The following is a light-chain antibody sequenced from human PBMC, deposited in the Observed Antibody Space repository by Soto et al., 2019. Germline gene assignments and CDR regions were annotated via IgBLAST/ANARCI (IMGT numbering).Light chain of an antibody. V-gene: IGLV2-14*01. Sequence: QSALTQPASVSGSPGQSITISCTGTSSDVGLFTYVSWYQMHPGKGPKLMIHDVSNRPSGVSSRFSGTRSGNTASLNTSALQPEDEADYYCSSYASTSPHVLFGGGTKLTVL. J-gene: IGLJ2*01. CDR1: SSDVGLFTY. CDR2: DVS. CDR3: SSYASTSPHVL.